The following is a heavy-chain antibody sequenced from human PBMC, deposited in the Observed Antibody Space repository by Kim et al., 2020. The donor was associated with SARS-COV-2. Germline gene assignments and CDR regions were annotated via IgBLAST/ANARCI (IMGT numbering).Heavy chain of an antibody. CDR2: INPSGGST. V-gene: IGHV1-46*01. J-gene: IGHJ4*02. CDR3: AREAGLIFGVVIIRQAVFDY. Sequence: ASVKVSCKASGYTFTSYYMHWVRQAPGQGLEWMGIINPSGGSTSYAQKFQGRVTMTRDTSTSTVYMELSSLRSEDTAVYYCAREAGLIFGVVIIRQAVFDYWGQGTLVTVSS. CDR1: GYTFTSYY. D-gene: IGHD3-3*01.